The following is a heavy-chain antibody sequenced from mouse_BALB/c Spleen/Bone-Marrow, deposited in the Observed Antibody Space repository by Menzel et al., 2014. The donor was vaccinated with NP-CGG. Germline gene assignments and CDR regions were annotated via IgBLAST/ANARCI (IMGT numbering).Heavy chain of an antibody. V-gene: IGHV5-6-5*01. CDR3: ARGYDYDFDY. CDR2: ISSGGSA. D-gene: IGHD2-4*01. Sequence: ESGGGLVKPGGSLKLSCAASGFTFSNFAMSWVRQTPDKRLEWVASISSGGSAYYPDSVKGRLSISRDNARDILFLQMSSLRSEDTAMYYCARGYDYDFDYWGQGTTLTVSS. CDR1: GFTFSNFA. J-gene: IGHJ2*01.